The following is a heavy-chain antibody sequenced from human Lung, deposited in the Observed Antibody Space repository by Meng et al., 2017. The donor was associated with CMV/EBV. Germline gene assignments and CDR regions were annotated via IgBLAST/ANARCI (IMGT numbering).Heavy chain of an antibody. V-gene: IGHV3-30*02. CDR3: AKRGDSSGTYGMDV. J-gene: IGHJ6*02. CDR2: IRFDGTNK. Sequence: SCAASGFTFSSYAMHWVRQAPGKGLEWVANIRFDGTNKYHADSVKGRFTISRDNSKNTRYLQMNSLRAEDTAVYYCAKRGDSSGTYGMDVWGQGTTVTVSS. D-gene: IGHD3-22*01. CDR1: GFTFSSYA.